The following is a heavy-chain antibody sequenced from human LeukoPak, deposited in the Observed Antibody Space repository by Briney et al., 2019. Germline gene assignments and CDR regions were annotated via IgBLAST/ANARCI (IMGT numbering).Heavy chain of an antibody. J-gene: IGHJ4*02. CDR2: INPNSGGT. V-gene: IGHV1-2*02. CDR1: GYTITGYY. D-gene: IGHD3-22*01. CDR3: ARDKGYDSTRLGSY. Sequence: ASVKVSCKASGYTITGYYMHWVRQAPGQGLEWMGWINPNSGGTNYAQKFQGRVTMTRDTSISTAYMELSSLRSDDTAVYYCARDKGYDSTRLGSYWGQGTLVTVSS.